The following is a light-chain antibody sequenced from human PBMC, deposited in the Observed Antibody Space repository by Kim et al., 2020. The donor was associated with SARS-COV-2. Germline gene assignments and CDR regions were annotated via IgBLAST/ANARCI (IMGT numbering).Light chain of an antibody. CDR2: DVS. Sequence: QSALTQPTYVSGTPGQSITITCTGTNNDIGAYNYVSWYQQHPGKVPKLMIYDVSKRPSGVSNRFSGSKSGNTASLTISGLQADDEADYYCNSYTVRTALVFGGGTQLTVL. J-gene: IGLJ3*02. CDR3: NSYTVRTALV. V-gene: IGLV2-14*03. CDR1: NNDIGAYNY.